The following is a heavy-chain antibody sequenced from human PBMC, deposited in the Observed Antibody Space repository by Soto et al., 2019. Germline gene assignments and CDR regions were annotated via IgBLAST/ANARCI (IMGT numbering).Heavy chain of an antibody. Sequence: QVQLVESGGGVVQPGRSLRLSCAASGFTFSSYGMHWVRQAPGKGLEWVAVIWYDGSNKYYADSVKGRFTISRDNSKNTLFLQMNSLRAEDTXXXXXXXXXXXXXXXXXXXDYWGQGTLVTVSS. CDR1: GFTFSSYG. V-gene: IGHV3-33*01. J-gene: IGHJ4*02. CDR2: IWYDGSNK. CDR3: XXXXXXXXXXXXXXDY.